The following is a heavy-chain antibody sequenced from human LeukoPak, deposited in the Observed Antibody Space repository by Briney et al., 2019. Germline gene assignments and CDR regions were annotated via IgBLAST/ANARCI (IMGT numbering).Heavy chain of an antibody. D-gene: IGHD6-13*01. J-gene: IGHJ6*03. Sequence: GGTLRLSCAASGFTFSSYGMSWVRQAPGKGLEWVSSFSGGGGSPFYADSVKGRFTISRDNSKNTLYLQMNSLRAEDTAIYYCAKTYFSSRAHYYYYYYMDVWGKGTTVTISS. V-gene: IGHV3-23*01. CDR3: AKTYFSSRAHYYYYYYMDV. CDR1: GFTFSSYG. CDR2: FSGGGGSP.